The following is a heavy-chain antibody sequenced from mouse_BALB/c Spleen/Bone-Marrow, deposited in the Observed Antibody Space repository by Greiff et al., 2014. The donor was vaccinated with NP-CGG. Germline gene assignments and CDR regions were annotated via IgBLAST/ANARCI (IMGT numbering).Heavy chain of an antibody. D-gene: IGHD2-10*02. CDR2: ISDGGGYT. Sequence: EVKLVESGGGLVKPGGSLKLPCAASGFTFSDYYMYWVRQTPEKRLEWVATISDGGGYTYYPDSVWGRFTISRDNAKNNLYLQMSSLKSEDTAMYYCARSGERYGAMDYWGQGTSVTVFS. CDR1: GFTFSDYY. J-gene: IGHJ4*01. CDR3: ARSGERYGAMDY. V-gene: IGHV5-4*02.